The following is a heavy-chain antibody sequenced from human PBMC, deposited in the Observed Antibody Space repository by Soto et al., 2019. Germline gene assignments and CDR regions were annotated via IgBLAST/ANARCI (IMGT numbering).Heavy chain of an antibody. V-gene: IGHV4-59*01. CDR1: GDSITTNY. D-gene: IGHD3-16*02. J-gene: IGHJ2*01. Sequence: QVQLQESGPALVKTSETLSLTCTVSGDSITTNYWSWLRQPPGKGLEWIGYIYYSENTNYSPSLKSRATISMETSKNQLSLKLTSVTAADTAVYYCARDRTTVNRYFDLWGRGTLVTVSS. CDR3: ARDRTTVNRYFDL. CDR2: IYYSENT.